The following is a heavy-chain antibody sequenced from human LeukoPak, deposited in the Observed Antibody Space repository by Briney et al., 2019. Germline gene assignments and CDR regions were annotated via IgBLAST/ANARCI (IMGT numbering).Heavy chain of an antibody. D-gene: IGHD3-3*01. CDR2: IYYSGST. CDR1: GGSISSGDYY. V-gene: IGHV4-30-4*08. Sequence: PSETLSLTCTVSGGSISSGDYYWSWIRQPPGKGLEWIGYIYYSGSTYYNPSLKSRVTISVDTSKNQFSLNLTSVTAADTAVYYCARDPGRITIFGVVSDAFDIWGQGTMVTVSS. J-gene: IGHJ3*02. CDR3: ARDPGRITIFGVVSDAFDI.